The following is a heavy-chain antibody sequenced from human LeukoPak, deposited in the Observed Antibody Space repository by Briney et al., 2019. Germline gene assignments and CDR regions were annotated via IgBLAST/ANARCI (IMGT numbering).Heavy chain of an antibody. D-gene: IGHD3-3*01. J-gene: IGHJ4*02. CDR3: AKDQYYDFWSGFYY. Sequence: ETLSLTCAVYGGSFSGYYRNWVRQAPGKGLEWVSAISGSGGSTYYEDSVKGRFTISRDNSKNTLYLQMNSLRAVDTAVYYCAKDQYYDFWSGFYYWGQGTLVTVSS. CDR1: GGSFSGYY. CDR2: ISGSGGST. V-gene: IGHV3-23*01.